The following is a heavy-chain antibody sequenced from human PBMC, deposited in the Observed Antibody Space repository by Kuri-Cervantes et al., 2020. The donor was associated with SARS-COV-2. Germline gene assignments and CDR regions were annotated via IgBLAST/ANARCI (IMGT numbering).Heavy chain of an antibody. CDR3: ARAPPPASPRGGMDV. D-gene: IGHD2-2*01. J-gene: IGHJ6*02. Sequence: GGSLRLSCAASGFTFSDYYMSWISQAPGKGLEWVSYISSSGSTIYYADPVKGRFTISRDNANNALYLQMNSLRAEDTAVYYCARAPPPASPRGGMDVWGQGTTVTVSS. V-gene: IGHV3-11*01. CDR2: ISSSGSTI. CDR1: GFTFSDYY.